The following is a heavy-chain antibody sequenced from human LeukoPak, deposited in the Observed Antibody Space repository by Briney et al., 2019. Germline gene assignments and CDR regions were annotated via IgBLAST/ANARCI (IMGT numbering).Heavy chain of an antibody. CDR1: GGSFSGYY. CDR2: INLSGST. Sequence: SETLSLTCAVYGGSFSGYYWSWIRSPPGKGRGGMGEINLSGSTNYNPSLKSRVTISVDTSKNQFSLKLSSVTAADTAVYYCARVVGIVVVPAAITNDAFDIWGQGTMVTVSS. CDR3: ARVVGIVVVPAAITNDAFDI. V-gene: IGHV4-34*01. D-gene: IGHD2-2*02. J-gene: IGHJ3*02.